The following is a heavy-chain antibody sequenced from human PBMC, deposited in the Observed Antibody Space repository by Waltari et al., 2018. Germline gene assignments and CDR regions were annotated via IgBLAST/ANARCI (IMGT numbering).Heavy chain of an antibody. J-gene: IGHJ4*02. V-gene: IGHV4-4*02. Sequence: QVQLQESGPGLVKPSRTLSLTCGVSGDSMSGNYWWSWVRQPPGKGLEWNGQVHRSGRTNYNPPLESRVTVSIDTFNSQFSLEVTSATAADTALYFCARDRGRGLYLDSWGRGILVTVSP. D-gene: IGHD2-15*01. CDR2: VHRSGRT. CDR1: GDSMSGNYW. CDR3: ARDRGRGLYLDS.